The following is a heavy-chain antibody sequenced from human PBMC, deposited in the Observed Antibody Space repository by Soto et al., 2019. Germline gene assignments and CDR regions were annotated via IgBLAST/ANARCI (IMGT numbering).Heavy chain of an antibody. CDR2: INPSGGT. D-gene: IGHD1-26*01. J-gene: IGHJ5*02. Sequence: QAQLQQWGAGLLKPSETLSLTCGVYGGSISGNYWSWIRQPPGEGLEWIGEINPSGGTNYSPSLKSRATISADTSKNQFSLKLSSVLAADTAVYYCARCRVGGGASWGQGTLVTVSS. V-gene: IGHV4-34*02. CDR1: GGSISGNY. CDR3: ARCRVGGGAS.